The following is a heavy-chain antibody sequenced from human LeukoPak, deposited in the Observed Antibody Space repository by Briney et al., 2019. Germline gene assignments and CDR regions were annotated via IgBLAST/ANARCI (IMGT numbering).Heavy chain of an antibody. CDR3: ARESSWGNFDY. V-gene: IGHV4-61*01. D-gene: IGHD7-27*01. CDR2: IYYSGST. Sequence: SETLSLTCTVSGDSISRSSYYWSWIRQPPGKGLEWIGYIYYSGSTNYNPSLKSRVTISVDTSKNQFSLKLSYVTAADTAVYFCARESSWGNFDYWGQGTLVTVSS. CDR1: GDSISRSSYY. J-gene: IGHJ4*02.